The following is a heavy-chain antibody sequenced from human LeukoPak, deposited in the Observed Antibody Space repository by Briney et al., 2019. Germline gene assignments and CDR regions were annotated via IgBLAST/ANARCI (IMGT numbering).Heavy chain of an antibody. J-gene: IGHJ1*01. D-gene: IGHD6-13*01. Sequence: RLSCAASGFTFTSYGMDWVRQAPSKGLDWVAIIGYDEINKYYADSVKGRFTISRDNSKNTLYLQMNSLRAEDTAVYYCARDSGLGSSWYKHWGQGTLVTVSS. V-gene: IGHV3-33*01. CDR1: GFTFTSYG. CDR3: ARDSGLGSSWYKH. CDR2: IGYDEINK.